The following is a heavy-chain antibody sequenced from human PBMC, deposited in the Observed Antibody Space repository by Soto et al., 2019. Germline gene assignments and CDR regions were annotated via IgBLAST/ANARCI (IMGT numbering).Heavy chain of an antibody. CDR1: GFTFSIYW. J-gene: IGHJ6*01. CDR3: ARESVFWSGYYLMTYYYGMDV. CDR2: IKQDGSEK. V-gene: IGHV3-7*01. Sequence: PRGALRVSWVSSGFTFSIYWMNGVGQAPGKGLDLVANIKQDGSEKYYVDSVKGRFTISRDNAKNSLYLQMNSLRAEDTAVYYCARESVFWSGYYLMTYYYGMDVWGQGTPVTVYS. D-gene: IGHD3-3*01.